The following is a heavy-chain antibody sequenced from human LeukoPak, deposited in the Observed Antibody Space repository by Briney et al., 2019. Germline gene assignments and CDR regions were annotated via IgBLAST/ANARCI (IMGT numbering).Heavy chain of an antibody. CDR2: INPNSGGT. V-gene: IGHV1-2*02. CDR3: ARDRNRRVAVAVDDY. CDR1: GYTFTGYY. Sequence: ASVKVSCKASGYTFTGYYMHWVRQAPGQGLEWMGWINPNSGGTNYAQKFQGRVTMTRDTSISTAYMELSRLRSDDTAEYYCARDRNRRVAVAVDDYWGQGTLVTVSS. D-gene: IGHD6-19*01. J-gene: IGHJ4*02.